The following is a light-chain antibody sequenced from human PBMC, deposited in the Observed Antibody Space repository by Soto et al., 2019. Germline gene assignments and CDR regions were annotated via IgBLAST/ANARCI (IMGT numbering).Light chain of an antibody. Sequence: ALTQPASVSGSPGQSIAISCTGTSSVVGGYNYVSWYQHHPGKAPTVMIYDVSNRPSGVSDRFSGSKSGNTASLTISGLQADDEADYYCSSYTSSSTYVFGTGTKVTVL. CDR3: SSYTSSSTYV. CDR1: SSVVGGYNY. V-gene: IGLV2-14*03. CDR2: DVS. J-gene: IGLJ1*01.